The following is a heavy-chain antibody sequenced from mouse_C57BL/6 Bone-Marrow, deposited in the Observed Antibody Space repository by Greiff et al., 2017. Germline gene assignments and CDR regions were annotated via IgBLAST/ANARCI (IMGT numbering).Heavy chain of an antibody. CDR2: IDPSDSYT. CDR3: ATSDFDY. Sequence: QVQLQQPGAELVKPGTSVKLSCKASGYTFTSYWMQWVKQRPGQGLEWIGEIDPSDSYTNYNQKFKGKATLTVDTSSSTAYMQLSSLTSEDSAVYYCATSDFDYWDQGTTLTVSS. CDR1: GYTFTSYW. V-gene: IGHV1-50*01. J-gene: IGHJ2*01.